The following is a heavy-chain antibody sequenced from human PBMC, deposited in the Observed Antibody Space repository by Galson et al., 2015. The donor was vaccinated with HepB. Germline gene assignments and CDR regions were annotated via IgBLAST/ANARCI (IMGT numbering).Heavy chain of an antibody. J-gene: IGHJ4*02. CDR1: GFTFSNAW. D-gene: IGHD2-15*01. Sequence: SLRLSCAASGFTFSNAWMSWVRQAPGKGLEWVGRIKSKTDGGTTDYAAPVKGRFTISRDDSKNTLYLQMNSLKTEDTAVYYCTTEGVVVAADVAPFDYWGQGTLVAVSS. V-gene: IGHV3-15*01. CDR3: TTEGVVVAADVAPFDY. CDR2: IKSKTDGGTT.